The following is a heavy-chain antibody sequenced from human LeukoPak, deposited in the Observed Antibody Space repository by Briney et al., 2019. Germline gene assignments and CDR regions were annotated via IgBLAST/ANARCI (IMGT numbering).Heavy chain of an antibody. CDR1: GGSISSYY. D-gene: IGHD6-19*01. V-gene: IGHV4-4*07. J-gene: IGHJ4*02. CDR2: IYTSGST. CDR3: ARVRIAVAGYYFDY. Sequence: PSETLSLTCTVSGGSISSYYWSWIRQPAGKGREWIGRIYTSGSTNYNPSLKSRVTMSVDTSKNQFSLKLSSVTAADTAVYYCARVRIAVAGYYFDYWGQGTLVTVSS.